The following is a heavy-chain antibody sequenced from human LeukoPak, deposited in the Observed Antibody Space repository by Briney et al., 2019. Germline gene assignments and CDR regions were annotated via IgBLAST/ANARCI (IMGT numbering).Heavy chain of an antibody. V-gene: IGHV3-23*01. CDR3: AKDRNGQWLVSDY. CDR2: ISGSGGST. CDR1: GFTFSSYA. Sequence: GGSLRLSWAASGFTFSSYAMSWVRQAPGKGLEWVSAISGSGGSTYYADSVKGRFTIFRDNSKNTLYLQMNSLRAEDTAVYYCAKDRNGQWLVSDYWGQGTLVTVSS. J-gene: IGHJ4*02. D-gene: IGHD6-19*01.